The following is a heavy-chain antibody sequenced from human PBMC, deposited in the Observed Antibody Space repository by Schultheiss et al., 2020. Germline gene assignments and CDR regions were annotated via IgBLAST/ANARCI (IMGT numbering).Heavy chain of an antibody. V-gene: IGHV3-48*04. CDR2: ISSSGSTI. J-gene: IGHJ6*02. CDR3: VKDQTSSSWFGGYYGMDV. Sequence: GGSLRLSCAASGFTFSSYGMHWVRQAPGKGLEWVSYISSSGSTIYYADSVKGRFTISRDNAKNSLYLQMNSLRAEDTAVYYCVKDQTSSSWFGGYYGMDVWGQGTTVTVSS. CDR1: GFTFSSYG. D-gene: IGHD6-13*01.